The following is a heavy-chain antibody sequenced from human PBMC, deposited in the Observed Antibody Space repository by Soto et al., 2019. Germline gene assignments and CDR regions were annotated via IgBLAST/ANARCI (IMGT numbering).Heavy chain of an antibody. Sequence: ASVKVSCKASGYTFTSYAMHWVRQAPGQRLEWMGWINAGNGSTKYSQKFQGRVTITRDTSTSTAYMELSSLRSEDTAVYYCARDLPTRSTTQEGYWGQGTLVTVSS. J-gene: IGHJ4*02. CDR1: GYTFTSYA. V-gene: IGHV1-3*01. D-gene: IGHD1-26*01. CDR3: ARDLPTRSTTQEGY. CDR2: INAGNGST.